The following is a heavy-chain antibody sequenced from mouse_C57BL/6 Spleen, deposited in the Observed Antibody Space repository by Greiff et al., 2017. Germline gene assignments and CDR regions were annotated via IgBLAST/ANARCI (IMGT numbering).Heavy chain of an antibody. CDR3: AREGDGYYSYAMDY. CDR1: GFSLTSYA. D-gene: IGHD2-3*01. J-gene: IGHJ4*01. CDR2: IWTGGGT. V-gene: IGHV2-9-1*01. Sequence: VQLVESGPGLVAPSQSLSITCTVSGFSLTSYAISWVRQPPGKGLEWLGVIWTGGGTNSNSALKSRLSISKDNSKSQVFLKMNSLQTDDTARYYCAREGDGYYSYAMDYWGQGTSGTGSS.